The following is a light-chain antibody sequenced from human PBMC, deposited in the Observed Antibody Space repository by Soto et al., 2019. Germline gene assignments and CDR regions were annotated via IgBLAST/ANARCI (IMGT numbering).Light chain of an antibody. V-gene: IGKV1-5*01. Sequence: DILVTQSRPSLSASVGDRVTITCRSSQSIGGWLAWYQQKPGKAPKLLIFDDSSLKSGVPSRFSGSGSGTEFTLTISSLQPVDFATYYCQKYDSYSLTLGQGTKVDI. J-gene: IGKJ1*01. CDR1: QSIGGW. CDR3: QKYDSYSLT. CDR2: DDS.